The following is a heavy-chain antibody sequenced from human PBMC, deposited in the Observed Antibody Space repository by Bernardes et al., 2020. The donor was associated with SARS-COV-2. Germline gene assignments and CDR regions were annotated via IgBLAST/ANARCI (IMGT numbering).Heavy chain of an antibody. J-gene: IGHJ4*02. CDR2: INHSGST. D-gene: IGHD3-22*01. Sequence: SETLSLTCAVYGGSFSGYYWSWIRQPPGKGLEWIGEINHSGSTNYNPSLKSRVTISVDTSKNQFSLKLSSVTAADTAVYYCAGQYYYDSSGYPHRFDYWGQGTLVTVSS. CDR1: GGSFSGYY. CDR3: AGQYYYDSSGYPHRFDY. V-gene: IGHV4-34*01.